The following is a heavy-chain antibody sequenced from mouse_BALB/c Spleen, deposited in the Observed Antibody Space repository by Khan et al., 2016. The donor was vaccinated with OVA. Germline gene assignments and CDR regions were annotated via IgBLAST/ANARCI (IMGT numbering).Heavy chain of an antibody. CDR2: ISYSGST. J-gene: IGHJ4*01. Sequence: EVQLQESGPGLVKPSQSLSLTCTVTGYSITSNYAWNWIRQFPGNKLEWMGYISYSGSTNYNPSLKSRISITRDTSKNQFFLKLNSVTNEDTATYYCARGNYYGYAMAYWGQGTSITFSS. CDR1: GYSITSNYA. V-gene: IGHV3-2*02. D-gene: IGHD1-1*01. CDR3: ARGNYYGYAMAY.